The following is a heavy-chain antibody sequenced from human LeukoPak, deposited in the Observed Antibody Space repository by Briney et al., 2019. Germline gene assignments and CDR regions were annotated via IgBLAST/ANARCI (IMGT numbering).Heavy chain of an antibody. Sequence: GRSLTLSCAASGFTFSSYSMNWVRQAPGKGLEWVSSISSSSSYIYYADSVKGRFTISRDNAKNSLYLQMNSLRAEDTAEYYCARLGVYFDFWFDPWGQGTLVTVSS. CDR2: ISSSSSYI. J-gene: IGHJ5*02. CDR1: GFTFSSYS. D-gene: IGHD3-9*01. CDR3: ARLGVYFDFWFDP. V-gene: IGHV3-21*01.